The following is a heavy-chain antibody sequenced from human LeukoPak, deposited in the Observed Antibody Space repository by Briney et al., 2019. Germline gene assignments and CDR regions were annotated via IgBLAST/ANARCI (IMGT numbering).Heavy chain of an antibody. J-gene: IGHJ4*02. Sequence: GGSLRLSCAASGFTFSSYSMNWVRQAPGKGLEWISHTSSRGSTIYYADSVKGRLTISRDNAKKSLYLEMNSLRAEDTAVYYCTKEIVVVTAGAKYYFDYWGQGTLVTVSS. D-gene: IGHD2-21*02. CDR3: TKEIVVVTAGAKYYFDY. CDR1: GFTFSSYS. V-gene: IGHV3-48*04. CDR2: TSSRGSTI.